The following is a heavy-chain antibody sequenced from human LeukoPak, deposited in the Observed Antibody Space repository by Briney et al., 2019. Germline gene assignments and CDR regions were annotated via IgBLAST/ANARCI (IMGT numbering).Heavy chain of an antibody. Sequence: GGSLRLSCAASGFTFSSYGMHWVRQAPGKGLECVAVISYDGSNKYYADSVKGRFTISRDNSKNTLYLQMNSLRAEDTAVYYCAKAPHSSDNWFDPWGQGTLVTVSS. J-gene: IGHJ5*02. D-gene: IGHD6-19*01. V-gene: IGHV3-30*18. CDR1: GFTFSSYG. CDR2: ISYDGSNK. CDR3: AKAPHSSDNWFDP.